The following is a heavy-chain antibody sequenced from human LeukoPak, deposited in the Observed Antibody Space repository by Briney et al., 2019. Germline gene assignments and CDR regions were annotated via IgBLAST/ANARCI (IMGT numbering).Heavy chain of an antibody. V-gene: IGHV1-18*01. Sequence: ASVKVSRKASGYTFTSYGISWVRQAPGQGLEWMGWISAYNGNTNYAQKLQGRVTMTTDTFTSTAYMELRSLRSDDTAVYYCARILDIVARGGPYYYGMDVWGQGTTVTVSS. CDR1: GYTFTSYG. D-gene: IGHD5-12*01. J-gene: IGHJ6*02. CDR2: ISAYNGNT. CDR3: ARILDIVARGGPYYYGMDV.